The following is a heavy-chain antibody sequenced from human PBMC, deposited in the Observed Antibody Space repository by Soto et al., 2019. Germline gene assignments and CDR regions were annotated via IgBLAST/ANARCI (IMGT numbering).Heavy chain of an antibody. CDR2: ISNTGST. CDR1: GDSITRGAYY. CDR3: ARSVDP. J-gene: IGHJ5*02. Sequence: SETLSLTCTVSGDSITRGAYYWTWIRQHPGKGLEWIGYISNTGSTYYNPSLKSRVSISVDTSKNQFSLKLSSVTAADTAVYYCARSVDPWGQGTLVTVSS. V-gene: IGHV4-31*03.